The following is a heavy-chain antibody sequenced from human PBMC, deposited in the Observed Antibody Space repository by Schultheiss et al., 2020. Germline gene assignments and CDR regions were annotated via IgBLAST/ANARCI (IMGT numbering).Heavy chain of an antibody. V-gene: IGHV3-30*18. D-gene: IGHD6-19*01. Sequence: GGSLRLSCAASGFTFSSYGMHWVRQAPGKGLEWVAVISYDGSNKYYADSVKGRFTISRDNSKNTLYLQMNSLRAVDTAVYYCAKDDSSGGLDYWGQGTLVTVSS. CDR1: GFTFSSYG. J-gene: IGHJ4*02. CDR3: AKDDSSGGLDY. CDR2: ISYDGSNK.